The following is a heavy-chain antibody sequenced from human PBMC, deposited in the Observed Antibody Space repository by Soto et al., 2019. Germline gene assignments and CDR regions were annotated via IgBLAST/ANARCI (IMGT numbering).Heavy chain of an antibody. V-gene: IGHV3-7*01. CDR2: IKTDGSEE. Sequence: GGSLRLSCATSGFISSRHWMSWVRQAPGKGLEWVAIIKTDGSEEEYVDSVKGRFTISRDNIKNSVFLQMDSLRVEDTAVYYCARDWDGGGWPADLWGHGTLVTVSA. CDR1: GFISSRHW. J-gene: IGHJ5*02. D-gene: IGHD6-19*01. CDR3: ARDWDGGGWPADL.